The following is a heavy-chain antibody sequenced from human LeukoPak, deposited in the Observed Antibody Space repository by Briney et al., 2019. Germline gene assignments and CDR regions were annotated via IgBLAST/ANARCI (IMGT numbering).Heavy chain of an antibody. CDR3: ARTIAVAGKNFDY. V-gene: IGHV4-39*07. J-gene: IGHJ4*02. Sequence: SETLSLTCTVSGGSISSYYWGWIRQPPGKGLEWIGSIYYSGSTYYNPSLKSRVTISVDTSKNQFSLKLSSVTAADTAVYYCARTIAVAGKNFDYWGQGTLVTVSS. D-gene: IGHD6-19*01. CDR1: GGSISSYY. CDR2: IYYSGST.